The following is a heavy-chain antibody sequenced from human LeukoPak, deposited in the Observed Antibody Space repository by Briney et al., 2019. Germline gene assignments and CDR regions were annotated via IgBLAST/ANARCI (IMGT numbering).Heavy chain of an antibody. CDR2: ISGSGGST. Sequence: GGSLRLSCSASGFTFSSYAMSWVRPAPGKGLEWVSGISGSGGSTYYTDSVKGPLTIARDNSTNTMYLQMDRLRAEDTAVYYCAKVVGTTLDDFDVWGQGTMVTVSS. J-gene: IGHJ3*01. CDR1: GFTFSSYA. D-gene: IGHD1-26*01. CDR3: AKVVGTTLDDFDV. V-gene: IGHV3-23*01.